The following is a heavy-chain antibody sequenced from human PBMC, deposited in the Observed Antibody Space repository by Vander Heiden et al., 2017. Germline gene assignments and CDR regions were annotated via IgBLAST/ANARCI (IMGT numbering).Heavy chain of an antibody. CDR1: GFTFSSYG. J-gene: IGHJ4*02. D-gene: IGHD5-12*01. Sequence: QVQLVESGGGVVQPGRSLRRSCAASGFTFSSYGVHGVRQAPGKGLEWVACIWYDGSNKYYADSVKGRFTISRDNSKNTLYLQMNSLRAEDTAVYYCARDRADGWLHKPEYYFDYWGQGTLVTVSS. CDR3: ARDRADGWLHKPEYYFDY. CDR2: IWYDGSNK. V-gene: IGHV3-33*01.